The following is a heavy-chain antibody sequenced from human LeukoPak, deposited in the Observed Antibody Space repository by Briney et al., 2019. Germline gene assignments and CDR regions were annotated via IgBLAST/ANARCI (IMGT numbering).Heavy chain of an antibody. J-gene: IGHJ5*02. CDR1: GFTLSTYG. V-gene: IGHV3-30*18. Sequence: GGSLRLSCAASGFTLSTYGMHWVRQAPGKGLEWVAMISYDGSNKYYADSVKGRFTISRDNSKNTLYLQMNSLRADDTAVYHCAKDLYSSGWYNYFDPWGQGALVTVSS. CDR3: AKDLYSSGWYNYFDP. D-gene: IGHD6-19*01. CDR2: ISYDGSNK.